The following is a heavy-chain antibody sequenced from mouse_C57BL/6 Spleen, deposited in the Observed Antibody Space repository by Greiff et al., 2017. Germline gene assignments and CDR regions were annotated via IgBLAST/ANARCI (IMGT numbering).Heavy chain of an antibody. CDR2: IRNKANGYTT. CDR3: ARHCSGYTWFAY. V-gene: IGHV7-3*01. D-gene: IGHD3-2*02. Sequence: EVKLMESGGGLVQPGGSLSLSCAASGFTFPDYYMSWVRQPPGKALEWLGFIRNKANGYTTEYSATVKGRFTISRDNSQSILYLQMNALGAEDSATYCCARHCSGYTWFAYWGQGTLVTVSA. CDR1: GFTFPDYY. J-gene: IGHJ3*01.